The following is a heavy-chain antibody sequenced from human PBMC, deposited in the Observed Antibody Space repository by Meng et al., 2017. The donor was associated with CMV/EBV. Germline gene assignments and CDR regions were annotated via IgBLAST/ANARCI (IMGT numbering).Heavy chain of an antibody. CDR1: GGSNSTSSYY. CDR2: IYYSGNT. V-gene: IGHV4-39*01. Sequence: SETLSLTCTVSGGSNSTSSYYWGWIRQPPGKGLEWTESIYYSGNTYYNPSLRTRDTISVDTSKKQFSLKLSSVTAADTAVYYCARLDGDGGQDYWGQGTLVTVSS. CDR3: ARLDGDGGQDY. D-gene: IGHD5-24*01. J-gene: IGHJ4*02.